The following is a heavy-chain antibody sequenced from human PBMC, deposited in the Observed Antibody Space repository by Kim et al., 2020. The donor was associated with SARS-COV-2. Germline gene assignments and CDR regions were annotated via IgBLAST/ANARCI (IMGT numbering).Heavy chain of an antibody. J-gene: IGHJ4*01. V-gene: IGHV3-23*01. CDR2: ISGSGVGT. D-gene: IGHD6-13*01. CDR3: ARRESSAWSHLDH. CDR1: GFTFLNHD. Sequence: GGSLRLSCEVSGFTFLNHDMNWVRQAPGRGLEWVSGISGSGVGTYYADPVKGRFTISKDFSKDMLYMDMDDLRVEDTAMYYCARRESSAWSHLDHCGHGTLVTVSS.